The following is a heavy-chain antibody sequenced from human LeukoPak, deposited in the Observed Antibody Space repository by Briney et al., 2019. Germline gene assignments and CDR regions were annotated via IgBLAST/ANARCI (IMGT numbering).Heavy chain of an antibody. CDR3: TRDIDADYVDY. V-gene: IGHV3-49*04. Sequence: SGGSLILSCTASGFSFGDYAMSWVRQAPGKGLEWIGFIRSKAYGGTTEYAASVKGRLIISRDDSKSIAYLQMNSLRTEDTAVYYCTRDIDADYVDYWGQGTLVTVSS. J-gene: IGHJ4*02. CDR1: GFSFGDYA. CDR2: IRSKAYGGTT. D-gene: IGHD2-15*01.